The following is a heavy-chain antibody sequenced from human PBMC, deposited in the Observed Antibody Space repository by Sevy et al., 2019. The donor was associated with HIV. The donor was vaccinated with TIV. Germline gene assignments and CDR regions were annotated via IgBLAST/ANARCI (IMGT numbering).Heavy chain of an antibody. CDR3: ARDVHADRTGGS. CDR1: GASISSGDYS. Sequence: SETLSLTCTVSGASISSGDYSWSWIRQPAGEGLEWIGRIYTSGNTKYNPSLKSRVTMSLDTSKNQFSLKLSSVTAADTAVYYCARDVHADRTGGSWGQGTLVTVSS. D-gene: IGHD3-10*01. V-gene: IGHV4-61*02. CDR2: IYTSGNT. J-gene: IGHJ5*02.